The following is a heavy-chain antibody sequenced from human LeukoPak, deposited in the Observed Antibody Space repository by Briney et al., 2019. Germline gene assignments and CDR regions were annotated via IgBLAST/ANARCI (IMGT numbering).Heavy chain of an antibody. D-gene: IGHD4-17*01. Sequence: GGSLRLSCAASGFTFSSYSMNWVRQAPGKGLEWVSSISSSSSYIYYADSVKGRFTISRDNAKNSLYLQMNSLRAEDTAVYYCARDGGYADYVFHYFDYWGQGTLVTVSS. CDR2: ISSSSSYI. CDR3: ARDGGYADYVFHYFDY. V-gene: IGHV3-21*01. J-gene: IGHJ4*02. CDR1: GFTFSSYS.